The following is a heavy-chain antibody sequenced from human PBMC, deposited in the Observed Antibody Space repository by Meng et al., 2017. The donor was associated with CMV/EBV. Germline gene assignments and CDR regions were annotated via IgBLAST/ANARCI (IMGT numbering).Heavy chain of an antibody. CDR1: GHSFTSYG. CDR2: ISAYNGNT. J-gene: IGHJ1*01. D-gene: IGHD1-26*01. CDR3: ARGVGAELDAEYFQH. Sequence: VQRVRSGAEVKKPGASVKVSFKASGHSFTSYGISWVRQAPGQGLEWMGWISAYNGNTNYAQKLQGRVTMTTDTSTSTAYMELRSLRSDDTAVYYCARGVGAELDAEYFQHWGQGTLVTVSS. V-gene: IGHV1-18*01.